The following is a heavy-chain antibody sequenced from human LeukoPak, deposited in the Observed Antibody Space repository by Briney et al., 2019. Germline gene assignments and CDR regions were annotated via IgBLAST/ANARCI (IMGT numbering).Heavy chain of an antibody. Sequence: PSETLSLTCTVSGGSISSYYWSWVRQPAGKGLEWIGRIYTSGSTNYNPSLKSRVTMSVDTSKNQFSLKLSSVTAADTAVYYCARCSSWYRASYYYYGMDVWGQGTTVTVSS. CDR1: GGSISSYY. V-gene: IGHV4-4*07. CDR3: ARCSSWYRASYYYYGMDV. D-gene: IGHD6-13*01. CDR2: IYTSGST. J-gene: IGHJ6*02.